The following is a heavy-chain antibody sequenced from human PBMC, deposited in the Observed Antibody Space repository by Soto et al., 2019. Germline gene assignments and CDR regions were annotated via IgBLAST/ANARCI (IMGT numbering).Heavy chain of an antibody. CDR3: AKGDGRIVPRHFDY. Sequence: EVQLLESGGGLVQPGGSLRLSCVASGFTFRDYAMGGVRQAPGKGLEWVSGISGGGGSPYYVDSVKGRFTISRDNSKNTLFLQMNSLRAEDTAVYYCAKGDGRIVPRHFDYWGQGTLVTVSS. CDR1: GFTFRDYA. J-gene: IGHJ4*02. V-gene: IGHV3-23*01. CDR2: ISGGGGSP. D-gene: IGHD1-26*01.